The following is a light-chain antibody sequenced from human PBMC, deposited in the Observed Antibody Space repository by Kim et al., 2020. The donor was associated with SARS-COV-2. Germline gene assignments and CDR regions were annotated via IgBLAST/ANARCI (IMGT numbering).Light chain of an antibody. J-gene: IGKJ2*01. CDR2: GAS. CDR1: QNISSN. Sequence: EIVMTQSPATLSVSPGERATLSCRASQNISSNLAWYQQNPGQSPRLLIYGASTRATGVPARFSGSGSGTEFTLTISSLQSEDFAVYYCQQYTNWPPGTFGQGTKLEI. CDR3: QQYTNWPPGT. V-gene: IGKV3-15*01.